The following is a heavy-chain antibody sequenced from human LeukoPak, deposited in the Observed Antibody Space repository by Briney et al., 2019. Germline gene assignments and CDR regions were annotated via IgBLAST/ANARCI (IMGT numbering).Heavy chain of an antibody. D-gene: IGHD1-26*01. CDR3: ARDPFSGSPGEFDY. J-gene: IGHJ4*02. V-gene: IGHV1-46*01. Sequence: GASVNVPCKASGYLFTSNGVTWLRQAPGQGLEWMGIINPSGGSTSYAQKFQGRVTMTRDTSTSTVYMELSSLRSEDTAVYYCARDPFSGSPGEFDYWGQGTLVTVSS. CDR1: GYLFTSNG. CDR2: INPSGGST.